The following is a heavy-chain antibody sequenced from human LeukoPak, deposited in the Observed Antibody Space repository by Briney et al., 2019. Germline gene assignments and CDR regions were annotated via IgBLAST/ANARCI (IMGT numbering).Heavy chain of an antibody. CDR2: ISAYNGNT. Sequence: GASVKVSCKASGYTFTSYGISWVRQSPGQGLEWMGWISAYNGNTNYAQKLQGRVTMTTDTSTGTAYMELRSLRSDDTAVYYCARDFSMRDIVVRGDYWGQGTLVTVSS. V-gene: IGHV1-18*01. D-gene: IGHD5-12*01. CDR3: ARDFSMRDIVVRGDY. J-gene: IGHJ4*02. CDR1: GYTFTSYG.